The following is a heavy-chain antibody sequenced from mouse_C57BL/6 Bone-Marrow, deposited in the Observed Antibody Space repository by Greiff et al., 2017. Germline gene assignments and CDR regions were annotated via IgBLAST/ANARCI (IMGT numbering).Heavy chain of an antibody. CDR3: ATTVVATNDY. J-gene: IGHJ2*01. CDR2: ISSGGSYT. D-gene: IGHD1-1*01. Sequence: EVKLVESGGDLVKPGGSLKLSCAASGFTFSSYGMSWVRQTPDKRLEWVATISSGGSYTYYPDSVKGRFTISRDNAKNTLYLQMSSLKSEDTDMYYCATTVVATNDYWGQGTTLTVSS. CDR1: GFTFSSYG. V-gene: IGHV5-6*01.